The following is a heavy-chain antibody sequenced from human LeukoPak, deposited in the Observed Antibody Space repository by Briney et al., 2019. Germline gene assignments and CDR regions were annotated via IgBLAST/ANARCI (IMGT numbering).Heavy chain of an antibody. D-gene: IGHD3-10*01. Sequence: TSVKVSCKASGGTFSSYAISWVRQAPGQGLEWMGGIIPIFGTANYAQKFQGRVTITTDESTSTAYMERSSLRSEDTAVYYCASPWGFGETGWGQGTLVTVSS. CDR1: GGTFSSYA. CDR2: IIPIFGTA. V-gene: IGHV1-69*05. CDR3: ASPWGFGETG. J-gene: IGHJ4*02.